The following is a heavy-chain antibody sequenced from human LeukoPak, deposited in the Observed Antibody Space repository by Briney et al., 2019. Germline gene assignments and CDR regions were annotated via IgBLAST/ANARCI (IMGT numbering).Heavy chain of an antibody. J-gene: IGHJ4*02. CDR3: ARGYCSCWYGGADNYFDY. CDR2: IYSGDNT. Sequence: GGSLRLSCAASGFTDTSNYMRWVRQAPGTGLEWVSVIYSGDNTYYADSVKGRFTISRDNSKNTLYLQMKSLRAEDTAVYYCARGYCSCWYGGADNYFDYWGQGTLVTVSS. D-gene: IGHD6-13*01. CDR1: GFTDTSNY. V-gene: IGHV3-66*01.